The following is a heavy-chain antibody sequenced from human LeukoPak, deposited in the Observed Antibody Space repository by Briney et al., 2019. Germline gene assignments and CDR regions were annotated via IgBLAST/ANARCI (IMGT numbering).Heavy chain of an antibody. Sequence: PGGSLRPSCAASGFTFSSYSMNWVRQAPGKGLEWVSSISSSSSYIYYADSVKGRFTISRDNAKNSLYLQMNSLRAEDTAVYYCARDFYGDYACDYWGQGTLVTVSS. J-gene: IGHJ4*02. V-gene: IGHV3-21*01. CDR1: GFTFSSYS. CDR3: ARDFYGDYACDY. D-gene: IGHD4-17*01. CDR2: ISSSSSYI.